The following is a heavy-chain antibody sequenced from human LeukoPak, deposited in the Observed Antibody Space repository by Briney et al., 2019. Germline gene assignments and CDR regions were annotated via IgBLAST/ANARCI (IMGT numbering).Heavy chain of an antibody. CDR3: AKDILATVTLIDY. J-gene: IGHJ4*02. Sequence: GGSLRLSCTVSGFTFSSYWMHWVRQGPGKGLEWVSATSVSGESKYYADSAKGRFTISRDNSKNTLYLQINSLRAEDTAVYYCAKDILATVTLIDYWGQGTLVTVSS. CDR2: TSVSGESK. CDR1: GFTFSSYW. D-gene: IGHD4-17*01. V-gene: IGHV3-23*01.